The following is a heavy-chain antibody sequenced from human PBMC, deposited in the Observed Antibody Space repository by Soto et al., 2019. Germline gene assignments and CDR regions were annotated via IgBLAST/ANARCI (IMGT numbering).Heavy chain of an antibody. CDR3: VVAAQPYYFDY. CDR1: GYTFTSYG. V-gene: IGHV1-18*01. J-gene: IGHJ4*02. D-gene: IGHD2-15*01. Sequence: QVQLVQSGAEVKKPGASVKVCCEASGYTFTSYGISWVRQAPGQGLEWMGWISAYNGNTNYAQKLQGRVTMTTDTSTNTAYMELRSLRSDDTAVYYCVVAAQPYYFDYWGQGTLVTVSS. CDR2: ISAYNGNT.